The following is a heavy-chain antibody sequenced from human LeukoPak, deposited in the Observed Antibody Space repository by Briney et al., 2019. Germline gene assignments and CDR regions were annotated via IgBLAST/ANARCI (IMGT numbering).Heavy chain of an antibody. CDR2: INPSGGSP. D-gene: IGHD3-22*01. V-gene: IGHV1-46*01. J-gene: IGHJ4*02. Sequence: GASVTVSCKASGYTFTSYYLHWVRQAPGQGLEWMGIINPSGGSPTYAQKIQGRVTMTRDTSTSAVYMELSSLTSEDTAVYYCARDLYERDSSGHYGGGFDYWGQGTLVAVSS. CDR3: ARDLYERDSSGHYGGGFDY. CDR1: GYTFTSYY.